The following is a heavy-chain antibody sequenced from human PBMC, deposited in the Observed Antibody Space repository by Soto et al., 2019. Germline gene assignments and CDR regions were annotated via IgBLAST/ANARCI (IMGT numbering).Heavy chain of an antibody. D-gene: IGHD6-13*01. CDR2: ISYDGSNK. V-gene: IGHV3-30*18. CDR3: AKDYVAAAGTIYYYGMDV. CDR1: GFTFSSYG. Sequence: GGSLRLSCAASGFTFSSYGMHWVRQAPGKGLEWVAVISYDGSNKYYADSVKGRFTISRDNSKNTLYLQMNSLRAEDTAVYYCAKDYVAAAGTIYYYGMDVWGQGTTVTVSS. J-gene: IGHJ6*02.